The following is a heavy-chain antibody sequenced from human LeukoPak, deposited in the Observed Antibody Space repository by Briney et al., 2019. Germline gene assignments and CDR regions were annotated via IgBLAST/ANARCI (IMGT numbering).Heavy chain of an antibody. CDR1: GYTFTSYD. D-gene: IGHD6-13*01. J-gene: IGHJ4*02. V-gene: IGHV1-8*01. CDR3: ARSWTQKVRPLGY. Sequence: EASVKVSCKASGYTFTSYDINWVRQATGQGLEWMGWMNPNSGNTGYAQKFQGRVTMTRNTSISTAYMELSSLRSEDTAVYYCARSWTQKVRPLGYWGQGTLVTVSS. CDR2: MNPNSGNT.